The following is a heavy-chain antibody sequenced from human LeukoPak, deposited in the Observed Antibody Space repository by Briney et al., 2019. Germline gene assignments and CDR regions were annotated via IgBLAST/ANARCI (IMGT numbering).Heavy chain of an antibody. J-gene: IGHJ4*02. D-gene: IGHD2-2*02. V-gene: IGHV3-7*01. CDR3: ARGGKYQLLYGIY. CDR1: GFTFSSYW. CDR2: IKQDGSEK. Sequence: HPGGSLRLSCAASGFTFSSYWMSWVRQAPGKGLEGVANIKQDGSEKYYVDSVKGRFTISRDNAKNSLYLQMNSLRAEDTAVYYCARGGKYQLLYGIYWGQGTLVTVSS.